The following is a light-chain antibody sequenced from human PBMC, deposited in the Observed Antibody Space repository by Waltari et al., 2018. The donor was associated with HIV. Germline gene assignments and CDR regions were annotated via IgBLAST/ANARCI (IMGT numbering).Light chain of an antibody. V-gene: IGLV1-47*01. CDR1: SPDIAMNY. Sequence: QPVLTQPPAPSVTPGQGVTFSCSGTSPDIAMNYFTWYQGLPGTAPKLLIYRNSQRPSGVPDRFSGSKSGTSASLAISGLRSEDEADYYCATWDDILSGWVFGGGTKLTVL. CDR2: RNS. J-gene: IGLJ3*02. CDR3: ATWDDILSGWV.